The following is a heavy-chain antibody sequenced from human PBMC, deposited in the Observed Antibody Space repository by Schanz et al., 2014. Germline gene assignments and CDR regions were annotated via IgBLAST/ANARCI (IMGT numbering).Heavy chain of an antibody. CDR1: GFSFSDYS. J-gene: IGHJ6*02. CDR2: IKISGDV. Sequence: EVQLVESGGGLVQSGGSLRLSCAASGFSFSDYSMNWVRQAPGKGLEWISYIKISGDVFYTDSVKGRFTISRDNAKSSLYLQMNSLRDEDTAVYYCARDHPHRGVTGYYNDVWGQGTSVTVSS. V-gene: IGHV3-48*02. CDR3: ARDHPHRGVTGYYNDV. D-gene: IGHD3-9*01.